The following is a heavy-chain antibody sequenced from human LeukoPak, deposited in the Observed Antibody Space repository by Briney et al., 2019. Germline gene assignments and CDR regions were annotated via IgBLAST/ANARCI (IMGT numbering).Heavy chain of an antibody. Sequence: SETLSLTCTVSGGSISSYYWSWIRQPAGKGLEWIGRIYTSGSPTYNPSLKSRVTMSLGTSKNQFSLKLSSVTAADTAVYYCFRSAAGAFDIRGQGTMVIVSS. D-gene: IGHD3-10*01. CDR2: IYTSGSP. CDR3: FRSAAGAFDI. CDR1: GGSISSYY. J-gene: IGHJ3*02. V-gene: IGHV4-4*07.